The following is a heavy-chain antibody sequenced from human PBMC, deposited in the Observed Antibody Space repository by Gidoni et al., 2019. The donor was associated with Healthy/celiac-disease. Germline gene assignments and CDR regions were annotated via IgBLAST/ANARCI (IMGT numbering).Heavy chain of an antibody. CDR3: AVGIAVAGTRADDPIFDY. Sequence: PGQGLEWMGIINPSGGSTSYAQKFQGRVTMTRDTSTSTVYMELSSLRSEDTAVYYCAVGIAVAGTRADDPIFDYWGQGTLVTVSS. CDR2: INPSGGST. D-gene: IGHD6-19*01. J-gene: IGHJ4*02. V-gene: IGHV1-46*03.